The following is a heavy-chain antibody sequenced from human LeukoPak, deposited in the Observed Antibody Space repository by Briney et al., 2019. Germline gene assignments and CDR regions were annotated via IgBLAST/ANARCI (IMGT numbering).Heavy chain of an antibody. CDR2: ISWNSGSI. CDR1: GFTFGAYA. CDR3: ARGLRYYDSSGYLFDY. Sequence: PGGSLRLSCAASGFTFGAYAMHWVRQAPGKGLEWVSGISWNSGSIYYADSVKGRFTISRDNAKNSLYLQMNSLRAEDMALYYCARGLRYYDSSGYLFDYWGQGTLVTVSS. D-gene: IGHD3-22*01. V-gene: IGHV3-9*03. J-gene: IGHJ4*02.